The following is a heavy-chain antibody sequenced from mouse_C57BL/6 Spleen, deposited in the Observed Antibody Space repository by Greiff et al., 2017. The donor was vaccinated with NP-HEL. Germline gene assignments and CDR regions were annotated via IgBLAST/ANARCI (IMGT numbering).Heavy chain of an antibody. CDR3: ARSGPYYYGTRGYFDV. CDR1: GYTFTSYW. D-gene: IGHD1-1*01. Sequence: VQLQQPGAELVKPGASVKMSCKASGYTFTSYWITWVKQRPGQGLEWIGDIYPGSGSTNYNEKFKSKATLTVDTSSSTAYMQLSSLTSEDSAVYYCARSGPYYYGTRGYFDVWGTGTTVTVSS. CDR2: IYPGSGST. V-gene: IGHV1-55*01. J-gene: IGHJ1*03.